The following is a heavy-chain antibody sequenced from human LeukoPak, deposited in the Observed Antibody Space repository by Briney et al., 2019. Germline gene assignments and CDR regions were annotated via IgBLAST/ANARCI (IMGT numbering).Heavy chain of an antibody. CDR2: LSNTNMI. D-gene: IGHD1-26*01. Sequence: PGGSLRLSCAASGFTFSSYGMNWVRQAPGKGLEWLAYLSNTNMIHYAESVKGRFTIPRDNAKSLLYLQMNNLRAEDTAVYYCARVIEDSGSYFCDYWGQGTLVTVSS. CDR1: GFTFSSYG. V-gene: IGHV3-48*01. CDR3: ARVIEDSGSYFCDY. J-gene: IGHJ4*02.